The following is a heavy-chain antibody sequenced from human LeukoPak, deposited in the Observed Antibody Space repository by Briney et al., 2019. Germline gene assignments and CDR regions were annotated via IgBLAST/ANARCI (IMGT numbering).Heavy chain of an antibody. J-gene: IGHJ4*02. V-gene: IGHV3-66*03. CDR1: GFTVGTNY. CDR2: IYSSGST. Sequence: GGSLRLSCAASGFTVGTNYMSWVRQAPGKGLEWVSVIYSSGSTYYADSVKGRFTIFRDNSKNTLYLQMNSLRAEDTAVYYCARDGGLAPYSSSTPFDYWGQGTLVTVSS. CDR3: ARDGGLAPYSSSTPFDY. D-gene: IGHD6-6*01.